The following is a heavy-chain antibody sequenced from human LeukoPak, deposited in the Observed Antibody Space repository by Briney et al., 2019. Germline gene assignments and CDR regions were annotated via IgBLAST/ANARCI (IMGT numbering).Heavy chain of an antibody. Sequence: PSETLSLTCTVSGDSISSSSYYWGWIRQPPGRGLEWIGSIYYSGSTYYNPSLKSRVTISVDTSKNQFSLKLSSVTAADTAVYYCARDITGSFDYWGQGNLVTVSS. V-gene: IGHV4-39*07. CDR2: IYYSGST. J-gene: IGHJ4*02. CDR1: GDSISSSSYY. D-gene: IGHD1-14*01. CDR3: ARDITGSFDY.